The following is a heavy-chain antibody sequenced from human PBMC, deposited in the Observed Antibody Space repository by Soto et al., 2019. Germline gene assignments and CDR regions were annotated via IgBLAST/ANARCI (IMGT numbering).Heavy chain of an antibody. CDR2: ISSSSAYK. V-gene: IGHV3-21*01. CDR1: GFMFSSYN. J-gene: IGHJ5*01. CDR3: ARSAGYCTDTSCEKGWFYS. D-gene: IGHD2-8*02. Sequence: VQLVESGGGLVKPGGSLRLSCEGSGFMFSSYNMNWVRQAPGRGLEWVSFISSSSAYKYYEDAVKGRFTISRDNDKNSVYLQMNSLRAEDAGLYYCARSAGYCTDTSCEKGWFYSWGQGTWVTPSS.